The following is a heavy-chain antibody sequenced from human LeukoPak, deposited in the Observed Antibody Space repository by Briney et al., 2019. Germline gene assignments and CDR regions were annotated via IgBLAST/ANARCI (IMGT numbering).Heavy chain of an antibody. CDR1: GFPFRSFS. J-gene: IGHJ4*02. CDR3: ARAEGSGSSFDY. V-gene: IGHV3-21*01. D-gene: IGHD3-10*01. CDR2: ISSSSIYI. Sequence: PEGSLRLSCVASGFPFRSFSMNWVRQAPGKGLEWVSSISSSSIYIYYADSVKGRFTISRDNAKNSLYLQMNSLRVEDTAVYYCARAEGSGSSFDYWGQGTLVTVSS.